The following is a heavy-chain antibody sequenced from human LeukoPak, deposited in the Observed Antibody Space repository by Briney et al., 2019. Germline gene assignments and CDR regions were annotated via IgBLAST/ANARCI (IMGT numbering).Heavy chain of an antibody. CDR2: IYYSGST. D-gene: IGHD3-3*02. J-gene: IGHJ3*02. CDR1: GGSISSYY. CDR3: ARNLLASDAFDI. V-gene: IGHV4-59*01. Sequence: SETLSLTCTVSGGSISSYYWRWLRQPPGKGLEWIGYIYYSGSTNYNPSLKRRVTISLDTSTNLFSLKLSSVPAADTAVYYCARNLLASDAFDIWGQGTMVTVSS.